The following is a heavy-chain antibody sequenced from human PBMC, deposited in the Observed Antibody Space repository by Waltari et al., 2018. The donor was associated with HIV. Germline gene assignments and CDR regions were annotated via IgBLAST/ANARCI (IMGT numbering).Heavy chain of an antibody. CDR2: INHSGKT. CDR3: ARRRWRTTMVFVVKGGVFDI. D-gene: IGHD2-21*01. CDR1: GGSLDNFF. V-gene: IGHV4-34*02. J-gene: IGHJ3*02. Sequence: QVQLQQWGAGLVKPAETLSLNCAVYGGSLDNFFWSFGLQSPGEGFEWIGEINHSGKTDYNPSLKGRVSLSIDPSKKQFYLELTSMTVADTAIYYCARRRWRTTMVFVVKGGVFDIWGQGTEVTVSS.